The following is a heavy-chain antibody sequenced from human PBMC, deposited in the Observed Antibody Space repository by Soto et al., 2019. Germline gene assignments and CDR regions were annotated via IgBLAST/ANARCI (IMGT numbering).Heavy chain of an antibody. V-gene: IGHV3-23*01. Sequence: EVQLLESGGGLVQPGGSLRLSCAASGFTFSSYAMSWVRQAPGKGLEWVSAISGSGGSTYYADSVKGRFTISRDNSKNTLYLQMNSLRGEDKAVYYCARRSSGWYFDYWGQGTLVTGSS. CDR1: GFTFSSYA. CDR3: ARRSSGWYFDY. J-gene: IGHJ4*02. D-gene: IGHD6-19*01. CDR2: ISGSGGST.